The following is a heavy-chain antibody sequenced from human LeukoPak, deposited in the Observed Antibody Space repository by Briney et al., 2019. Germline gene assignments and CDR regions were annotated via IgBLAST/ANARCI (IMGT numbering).Heavy chain of an antibody. D-gene: IGHD2-15*01. J-gene: IGHJ5*02. Sequence: SETLSLTCTVSGGSISDYYWSWLRQSPGKGLEWIGYFYPSGRTDYNPSLESRVTISVDTSKNHFSLNLTSVTAADTAVYYCARGGRYCSGGSCYYSWFDPWGQGTLVTVSS. V-gene: IGHV4-59*01. CDR1: GGSISDYY. CDR2: FYPSGRT. CDR3: ARGGRYCSGGSCYYSWFDP.